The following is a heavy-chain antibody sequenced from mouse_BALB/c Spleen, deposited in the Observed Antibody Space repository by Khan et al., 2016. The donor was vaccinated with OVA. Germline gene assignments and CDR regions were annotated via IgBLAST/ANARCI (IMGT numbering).Heavy chain of an antibody. CDR2: INPSTGYT. V-gene: IGHV1-7*01. J-gene: IGHJ3*01. Sequence: QVQLQQSGAEVAKPGASVKMSCKASGYSFTTYWMHWVKQRPGQGLEWIGYINPSTGYTEFNQRFTDKATLTTDRSSSTAYMQLSSLTYEDSAVYYCTRRRLYCIFAYWGQGTLVTVSA. CDR3: TRRRLYCIFAY. CDR1: GYSFTTYW. D-gene: IGHD1-1*01.